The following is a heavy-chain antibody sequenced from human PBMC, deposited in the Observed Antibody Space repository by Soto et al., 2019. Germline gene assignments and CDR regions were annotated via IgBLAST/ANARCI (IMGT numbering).Heavy chain of an antibody. D-gene: IGHD1-26*01. Sequence: GSLRLSCAASGFTFSRYAMSWVRQAPGKGLEWVSAISGSGGSTYYADSVKGRFTISRDNSKNTLYLQMNSLRAEDTAVYYCAKTSGSRVHFCDYWGQGTLVTVSS. V-gene: IGHV3-23*01. J-gene: IGHJ4*02. CDR1: GFTFSRYA. CDR3: AKTSGSRVHFCDY. CDR2: ISGSGGST.